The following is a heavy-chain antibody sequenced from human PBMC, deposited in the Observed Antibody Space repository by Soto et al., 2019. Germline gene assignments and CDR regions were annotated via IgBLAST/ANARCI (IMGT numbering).Heavy chain of an antibody. CDR2: ISTTSTYT. Sequence: GGSLRLSCAASGFTFSGYYMNWVRQSPGKGLEWVSSISTTSTYTHYADSLKGRFTISRDSAKKLLYLQMDSLRAEDTAVYYCARDDGLSSTNVKAFDIWGQGTKVTVSS. CDR3: ARDDGLSSTNVKAFDI. V-gene: IGHV3-21*01. CDR1: GFTFSGYY. J-gene: IGHJ3*02. D-gene: IGHD2-2*01.